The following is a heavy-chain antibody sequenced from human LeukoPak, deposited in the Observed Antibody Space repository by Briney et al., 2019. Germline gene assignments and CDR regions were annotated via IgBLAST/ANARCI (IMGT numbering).Heavy chain of an antibody. Sequence: SETLSLTRTVSGGSIGSYYWSWIRQPPGRGLEWIGYIYYSGSTNYNPSLKSRVTISVDTSKNQFSLKLSSVTAADTAVYYCARVDSSGSFDYWGQGTLVTVSS. CDR3: ARVDSSGSFDY. J-gene: IGHJ4*02. D-gene: IGHD6-19*01. V-gene: IGHV4-59*01. CDR2: IYYSGST. CDR1: GGSIGSYY.